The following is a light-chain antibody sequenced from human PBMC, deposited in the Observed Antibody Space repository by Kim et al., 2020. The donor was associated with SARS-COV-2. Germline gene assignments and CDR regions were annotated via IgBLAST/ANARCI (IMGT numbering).Light chain of an antibody. Sequence: QLVLTQSPSASASLGASVKLTCTLSSGHSSYAIAWHQQQPEKGPRYFMKLNSDGSHSKGDGIPDRFSGSSSGAERYLTISSLQSEDEADYYCQTWGTGTLFGGGTQLTVL. CDR3: QTWGTGTL. V-gene: IGLV4-69*01. J-gene: IGLJ2*01. CDR2: LNSDGSH. CDR1: SGHSSYA.